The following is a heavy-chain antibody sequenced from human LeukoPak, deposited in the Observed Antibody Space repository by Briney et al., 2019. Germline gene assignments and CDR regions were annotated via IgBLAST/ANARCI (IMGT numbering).Heavy chain of an antibody. D-gene: IGHD6-19*01. CDR3: AKDSIAVAGPGYY. V-gene: IGHV3-30*18. CDR1: GFTFSSYG. J-gene: IGHJ4*02. Sequence: GRSLRLSCAASGFTFSSYGMHGVRQAPGKGLEGVAVISYDGSNKYYADSVKGRFTISRDNSKNTLYLQMNSLRAENTAGYYCAKDSIAVAGPGYYWGQGTLVTVSS. CDR2: ISYDGSNK.